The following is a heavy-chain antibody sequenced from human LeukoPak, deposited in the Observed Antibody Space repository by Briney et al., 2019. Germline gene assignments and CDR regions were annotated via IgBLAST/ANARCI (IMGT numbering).Heavy chain of an antibody. V-gene: IGHV3-30*04. CDR3: ASGGIAVAGTCFDY. J-gene: IGHJ4*02. CDR2: ISYDGSNK. Sequence: GGSLRLSCAASGFTFSSYAMHWVRQAPGKGLEWVAVISYDGSNKYYADSVKGRFTISRDNSKNTLYLQMNSLRAEDTAVYYCASGGIAVAGTCFDYWGQGTLVTVSS. D-gene: IGHD6-19*01. CDR1: GFTFSSYA.